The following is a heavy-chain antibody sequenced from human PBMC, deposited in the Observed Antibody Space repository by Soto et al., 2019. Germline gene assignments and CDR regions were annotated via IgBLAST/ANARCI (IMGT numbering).Heavy chain of an antibody. V-gene: IGHV4-30-4*01. D-gene: IGHD6-19*01. J-gene: IGHJ6*02. CDR1: GGSISSGDYY. Sequence: SETLSLTCTVSGGSISSGDYYWSWIRQPPGKGLEWIGYIYYSGSTYYNPSLKSRVTISVDTSKNQFSLKLSSVTAADAAVYYCARDWKSVAGTGGYYYYYGMDVWGQGTTVT. CDR2: IYYSGST. CDR3: ARDWKSVAGTGGYYYYYGMDV.